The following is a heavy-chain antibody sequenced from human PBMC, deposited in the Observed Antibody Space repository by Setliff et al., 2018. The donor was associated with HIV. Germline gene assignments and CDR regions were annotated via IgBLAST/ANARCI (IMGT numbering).Heavy chain of an antibody. Sequence: PGGSLRLSCAASGLTFNSYAMSWVRQAPGKGLEWVTSISGSGGSPYYADSVKGRFTVSRDNSNNTVYLQMNSLRAEDTAMYYCAKTQTVITVYGPFDSWGQGTPVTVSS. V-gene: IGHV3-23*01. D-gene: IGHD4-4*01. J-gene: IGHJ4*02. CDR2: ISGSGGSP. CDR1: GLTFNSYA. CDR3: AKTQTVITVYGPFDS.